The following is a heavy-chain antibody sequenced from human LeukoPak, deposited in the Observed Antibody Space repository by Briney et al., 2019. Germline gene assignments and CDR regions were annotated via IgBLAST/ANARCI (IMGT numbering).Heavy chain of an antibody. CDR1: GGSISSGDYY. Sequence: PSQTLSLTCTVSGGSISSGDYYWSWIRQPPGKGLEWIGRIYTSGSTNYNPSLKSRVTISVDTSKNQFSLKLSSVTATDTAVYYCARGVKRIAARPSYFDYWGQGTLVTVSP. CDR2: IYTSGST. CDR3: ARGVKRIAARPSYFDY. D-gene: IGHD6-6*01. V-gene: IGHV4-61*02. J-gene: IGHJ4*02.